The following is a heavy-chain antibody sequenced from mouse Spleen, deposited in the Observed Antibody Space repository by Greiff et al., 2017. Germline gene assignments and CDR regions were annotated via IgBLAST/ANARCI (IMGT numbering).Heavy chain of an antibody. CDR2: IDPKSGVT. V-gene: IGHV1-72*01. CDR3: ARSGRPYDYFDY. Sequence: QVQLQQPGAELVNPGAAVKLSCKASGYTFTSYWMHWVNQRPGRGLEWIGRIDPKSGVTKYNEKFKTKATLTVDKPSSTAYMQLSSLTSEDSAVYYCARSGRPYDYFDYWGQGTTLTVSS. J-gene: IGHJ2*01. D-gene: IGHD2-3*01. CDR1: GYTFTSYW.